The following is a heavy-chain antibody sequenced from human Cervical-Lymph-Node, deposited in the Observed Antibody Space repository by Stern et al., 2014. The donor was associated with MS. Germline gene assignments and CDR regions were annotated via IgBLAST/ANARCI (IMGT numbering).Heavy chain of an antibody. CDR3: ASRTLTFPYYFDS. CDR1: GGSILRTDW. J-gene: IGHJ4*02. Sequence: QVQLQESGPGLVKPSGTLSLTCAVSGGSILRTDWWSWVRQPPGKGLEWIGEVYHSGYANYNPSLKSRFTISVDKSKNQFPLNQPSVTAADTALYYCASRTLTFPYYFDSWGQGTLVTVSS. V-gene: IGHV4-4*02. CDR2: VYHSGYA. D-gene: IGHD3-9*01.